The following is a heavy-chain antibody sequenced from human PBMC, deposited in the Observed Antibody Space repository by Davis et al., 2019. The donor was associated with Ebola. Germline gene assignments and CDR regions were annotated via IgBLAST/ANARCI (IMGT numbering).Heavy chain of an antibody. D-gene: IGHD3-16*02. CDR2: IKTDGTEG. J-gene: IGHJ6*02. V-gene: IGHV3-7*01. CDR3: ARSLKGASVSTYYGMDV. Sequence: GESLKISCAASGFTFSRYWMSWVRQAPGKGLEWVANIKTDGTEGYYADSVKGRFTISRDNAKNMVFLQMNSVRDEDTAVYYCARSLKGASVSTYYGMDVWGQGTTVTVSS. CDR1: GFTFSRYW.